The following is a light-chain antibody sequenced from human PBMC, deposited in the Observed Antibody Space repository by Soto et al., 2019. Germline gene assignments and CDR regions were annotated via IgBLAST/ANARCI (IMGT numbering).Light chain of an antibody. CDR2: DAS. Sequence: EIVLTQSPGTLSLSPGESATLSCRASQSVGRNYLAWFQHKPDQAPRLLIYDASNRATGVPDRFSGSGSGTDFTLSVTRLEPEDFAVYYCQQYGYLVTFGGGTKVEIK. CDR1: QSVGRNY. CDR3: QQYGYLVT. J-gene: IGKJ4*01. V-gene: IGKV3-20*01.